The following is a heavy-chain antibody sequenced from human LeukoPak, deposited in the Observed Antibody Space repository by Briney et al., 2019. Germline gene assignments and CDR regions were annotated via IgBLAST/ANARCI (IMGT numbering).Heavy chain of an antibody. CDR3: AKVPESITGTRGDY. V-gene: IGHV3-30*18. J-gene: IGHJ4*02. CDR1: GFTFSSYG. D-gene: IGHD1-7*01. CDR2: ISYDGTHK. Sequence: PGRSLRLSCAASGFTFSSYGVHWVRQAPGKGLEWVAVISYDGTHKYYADSVKGRFTISRDNSKNTLYLQMNSLRAEDTAVYYCAKVPESITGTRGDYWGQGTLVTVSS.